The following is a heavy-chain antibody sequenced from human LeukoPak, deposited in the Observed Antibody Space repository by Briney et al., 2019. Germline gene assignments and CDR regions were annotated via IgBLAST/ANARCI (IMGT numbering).Heavy chain of an antibody. J-gene: IGHJ4*02. Sequence: GGSLRLSCAASGFTFSSYAMHWVRPAAGKGVAWVGLISYDGSNKDYADSVKGRSTISRDNSQNTLYLQMNSLRAEDTAVYYCARSRWAAAGRGRAYYFDYWGQGTLVTVSS. CDR2: ISYDGSNK. V-gene: IGHV3-30-3*01. CDR3: ARSRWAAAGRGRAYYFDY. CDR1: GFTFSSYA. D-gene: IGHD6-13*01.